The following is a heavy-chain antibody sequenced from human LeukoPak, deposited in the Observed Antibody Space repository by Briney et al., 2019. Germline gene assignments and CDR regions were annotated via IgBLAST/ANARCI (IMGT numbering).Heavy chain of an antibody. CDR2: ISSSSSYI. V-gene: IGHV3-21*01. CDR1: GFTFSSYS. D-gene: IGHD5-12*01. J-gene: IGHJ4*02. Sequence: GGSLRLSCAASGFTFSSYSMNWVRQAPGKGLEWVSSISSSSSYIYYAHSVKGRFTISRDNAKNSLYLQMNSLRAEDTAGYYCARDLAGPGYSGYDSDGDYWGQGTLVTVSS. CDR3: ARDLAGPGYSGYDSDGDY.